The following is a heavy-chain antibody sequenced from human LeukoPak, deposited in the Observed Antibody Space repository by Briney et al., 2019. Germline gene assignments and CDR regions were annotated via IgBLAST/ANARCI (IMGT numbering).Heavy chain of an antibody. V-gene: IGHV3-53*01. CDR1: GFTFSNAW. CDR3: ARGLVMAAAGTRDAFDM. J-gene: IGHJ3*02. D-gene: IGHD6-13*01. CDR2: IYSGGTT. Sequence: GGSLRLSCAASGFTFSNAWMSWVRQAPGKGLECVSVIYSGGTTYYADSVKGRFTISRDNSKTTLYLQMNSLRAEDTAVYYCARGLVMAAAGTRDAFDMWGQGTMVTVSS.